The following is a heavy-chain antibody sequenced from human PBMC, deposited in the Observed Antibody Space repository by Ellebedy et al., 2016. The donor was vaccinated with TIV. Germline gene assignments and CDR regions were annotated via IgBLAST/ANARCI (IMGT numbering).Heavy chain of an antibody. CDR2: IWYDGSNK. J-gene: IGHJ4*02. Sequence: PGGSLRLSCAASGFTFSSYGMHWVRQAPGKGLEWVAVIWYDGSNKYYADSVKGRFTISRDNSKNTLYLQMNSLRAEDTALYYCAKDIELELPCYFDYWGQGTLVIVSS. D-gene: IGHD1-7*01. CDR3: AKDIELELPCYFDY. CDR1: GFTFSSYG. V-gene: IGHV3-33*06.